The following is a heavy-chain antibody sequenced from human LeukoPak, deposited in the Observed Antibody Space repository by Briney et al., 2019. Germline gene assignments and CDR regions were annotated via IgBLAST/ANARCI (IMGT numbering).Heavy chain of an antibody. CDR3: AKALYYYGSGCYPFDY. Sequence: PGGSLRLSCAASGFTFDDYAMHWVRQAPGKGLEWVSGISWNSGSIGYADSVKGRFTISRDNAKNSLYLQMNSLRAEDTALYYCAKALYYYGSGCYPFDYWGQGTLVTVSS. CDR1: GFTFDDYA. V-gene: IGHV3-9*01. D-gene: IGHD3-10*01. CDR2: ISWNSGSI. J-gene: IGHJ4*02.